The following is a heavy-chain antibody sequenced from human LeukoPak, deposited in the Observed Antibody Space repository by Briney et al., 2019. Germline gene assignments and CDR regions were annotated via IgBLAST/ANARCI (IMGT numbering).Heavy chain of an antibody. J-gene: IGHJ4*02. CDR2: ITYDGSNK. CDR1: GFTSSSYG. CDR3: AKGLVTGTPDY. V-gene: IGHV3-30*18. Sequence: GGSLRLSCAASGFTSSSYGMHWVRQAPGKGLEWVAVITYDGSNKYYADSVKGRFTISRDNSKNTLYLQMNSLRAEDTAVYYCAKGLVTGTPDYWGQGTLVTVS. D-gene: IGHD1-7*01.